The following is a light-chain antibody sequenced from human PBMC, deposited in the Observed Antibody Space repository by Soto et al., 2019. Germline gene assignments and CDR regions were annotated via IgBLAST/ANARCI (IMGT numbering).Light chain of an antibody. CDR3: QQYNNCPAIT. Sequence: EIVMTQSPATLSVSPGERATLSCRASQSVRSNFAWYQQKPGQAPRLLIYGASTRATGIPARFSGSGSGTEFSLTISSLQSEDFAVYYCQQYNNCPAITFGQGTRMAIK. CDR1: QSVRSN. J-gene: IGKJ5*01. V-gene: IGKV3D-15*01. CDR2: GAS.